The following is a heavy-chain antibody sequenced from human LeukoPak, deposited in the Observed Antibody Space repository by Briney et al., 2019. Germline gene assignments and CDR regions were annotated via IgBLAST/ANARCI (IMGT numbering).Heavy chain of an antibody. CDR1: GGSISSGSYY. J-gene: IGHJ4*02. CDR2: IHTNGFT. V-gene: IGHV4-61*02. CDR3: ARGDIVVVPAANAVDY. D-gene: IGHD2-2*01. Sequence: PSETLSLTCSVSGGSISSGSYYWTWIRQPAGKRLEWIGRIHTNGFTTYNPSLKGRGTISLDTSKNQFSLKLSSVTAADTAVYYCARGDIVVVPAANAVDYWGQGTLVTVSS.